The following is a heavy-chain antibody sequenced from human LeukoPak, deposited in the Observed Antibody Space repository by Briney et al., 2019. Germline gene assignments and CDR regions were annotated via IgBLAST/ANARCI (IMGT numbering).Heavy chain of an antibody. CDR2: INSDGSST. J-gene: IGHJ4*02. CDR1: GFTFSSYL. CDR3: ARGRYSSSWYEDY. D-gene: IGHD6-13*01. Sequence: GSLRPPCSASGFTFSSYLMHWVRQTPGKGVEWVSRINSDGSSTSYADSVKGRFTISRDNAKNSLYLQMNSLRAEDTAVYYCARGRYSSSWYEDYWGQGTLVTVSS. V-gene: IGHV3-74*01.